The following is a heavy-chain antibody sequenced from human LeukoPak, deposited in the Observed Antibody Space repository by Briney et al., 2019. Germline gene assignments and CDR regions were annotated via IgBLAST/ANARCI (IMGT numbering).Heavy chain of an antibody. V-gene: IGHV3-15*01. CDR3: AKGYSSGWYSFDY. CDR1: GFTFTSFW. CDR2: IKSKTDGGTT. J-gene: IGHJ4*02. D-gene: IGHD6-19*01. Sequence: GGSLRLSCAASGFTFTSFWMSWVRQAPGKGLEWVGRIKSKTDGGTTDYAAPVKGRFTISRDDSKNTLYLQMNSLKTEDTAVYYCAKGYSSGWYSFDYWGQGTLVTVSS.